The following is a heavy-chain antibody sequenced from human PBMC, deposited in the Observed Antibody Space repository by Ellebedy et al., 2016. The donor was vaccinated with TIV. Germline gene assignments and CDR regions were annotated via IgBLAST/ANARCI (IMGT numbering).Heavy chain of an antibody. V-gene: IGHV3-48*03. J-gene: IGHJ6*02. CDR1: QFTFVNYE. CDR3: ARKARFFYGLDV. CDR2: ISRFSGTI. D-gene: IGHD3-3*01. Sequence: PGGSLRLSCTASQFTFVNYEMKWVRQAPGKGLEWISDISRFSGTIYYAESVRGRFSISRDNSKNTLELQMNNLTAGDTAVYYCARKARFFYGLDVWGQGTTVTVSS.